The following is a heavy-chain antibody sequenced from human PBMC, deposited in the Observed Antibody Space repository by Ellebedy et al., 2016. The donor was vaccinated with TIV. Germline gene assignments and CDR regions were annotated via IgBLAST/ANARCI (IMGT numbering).Heavy chain of an antibody. CDR3: ARDLAYCGGDCWGAYYFDY. Sequence: GESLKISCAASGFTFSSHDLHWVRQATGKGLEWVSAIGTAGDTYYPGSVKGRFTISRDNAKNSLYLQMNSLRAEDTAVYYCARDLAYCGGDCWGAYYFDYWGQGTLVTVSS. V-gene: IGHV3-13*01. CDR2: IGTAGDT. J-gene: IGHJ4*02. CDR1: GFTFSSHD. D-gene: IGHD2-21*02.